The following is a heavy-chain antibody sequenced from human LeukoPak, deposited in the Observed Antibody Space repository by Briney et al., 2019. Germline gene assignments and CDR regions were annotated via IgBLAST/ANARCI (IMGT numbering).Heavy chain of an antibody. CDR1: GGSISSSSYY. V-gene: IGHV4-61*01. CDR2: IYYSGST. D-gene: IGHD6-6*01. Sequence: SETLSLTCTVSGGSISSSSYYWSWIRQPPGKGLEWIGYIYYSGSTNYNPSLKSRVTISVDTSKNQFSLKLSSVTAADTAVYYCARHEIAARPGDAFDIWGQGTMVTVSS. J-gene: IGHJ3*02. CDR3: ARHEIAARPGDAFDI.